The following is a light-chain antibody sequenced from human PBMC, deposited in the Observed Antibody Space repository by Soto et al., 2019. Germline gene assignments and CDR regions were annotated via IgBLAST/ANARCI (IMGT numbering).Light chain of an antibody. J-gene: IGKJ1*01. V-gene: IGKV1-39*01. CDR1: QTINRW. CDR2: AAS. CDR3: QQTYGTPQT. Sequence: DIQMTQSPSTLSASVGDRVTITCRASQTINRWLAWHQQKPGKAPELLIHAASRLQSGVPSRFSGSGSGTDFTLTISSLQPEDFATYYCQQTYGTPQTFGQGTKVDIK.